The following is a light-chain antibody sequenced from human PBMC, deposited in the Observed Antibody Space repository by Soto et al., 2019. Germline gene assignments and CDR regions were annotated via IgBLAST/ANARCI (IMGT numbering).Light chain of an antibody. CDR3: QHRRVWPVS. V-gene: IGKV3D-20*02. J-gene: IGKJ5*01. CDR1: QSVSSSH. Sequence: EIVMTQSPATLSVSPGERATLSCRASQSVSSSHFAWYQQKPGQAPRLLIYGASSRATGIPHRFSGSGSGTDFTLTITSLEPEDFAVYYCQHRRVWPVSFGQGTRLEIK. CDR2: GAS.